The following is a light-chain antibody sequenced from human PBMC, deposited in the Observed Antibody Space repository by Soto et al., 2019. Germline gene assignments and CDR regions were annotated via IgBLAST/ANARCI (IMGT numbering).Light chain of an antibody. Sequence: DVVMTQSPLSLPVTLGQPASISCRSSQSPLYSDGNTYLSWFHQRPGQSPRRLIYKVSPRDSGVPDRFSGSGSGTDFTLQINRVEAEDLGVYYCMQGTYWPYTFGQGTKLEIK. V-gene: IGKV2-30*01. CDR1: QSPLYSDGNTY. CDR2: KVS. CDR3: MQGTYWPYT. J-gene: IGKJ2*01.